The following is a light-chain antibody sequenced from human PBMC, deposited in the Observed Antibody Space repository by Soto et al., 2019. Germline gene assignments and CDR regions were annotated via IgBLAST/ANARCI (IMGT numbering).Light chain of an antibody. J-gene: IGLJ2*01. V-gene: IGLV2-14*03. CDR2: DVS. Sequence: QSALTQPASVSGSPGQSITISCTGTSSDVGDYNYVSWYQHHPGKAPKLMIYDVSNRPSGVSNRFSGSKSGNTASLTISGLQAEDEADYYCSSYTSSSTVFGGGTKVTVL. CDR1: SSDVGDYNY. CDR3: SSYTSSSTV.